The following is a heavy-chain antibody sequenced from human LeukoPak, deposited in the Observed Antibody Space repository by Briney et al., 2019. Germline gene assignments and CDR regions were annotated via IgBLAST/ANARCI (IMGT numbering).Heavy chain of an antibody. CDR1: GFTFSSYV. V-gene: IGHV3-23*01. Sequence: GGSLRLSCAVSGFTFSSYVMSWVRQAPGKGLEWVSAISGSGGSTYYADSVKGRFTISRDNSKNTLYLQMNSLRAEDTAVYYCAKDAQDSSGYYNVFDYWGQGTLVTVSS. CDR2: ISGSGGST. J-gene: IGHJ4*02. D-gene: IGHD3-22*01. CDR3: AKDAQDSSGYYNVFDY.